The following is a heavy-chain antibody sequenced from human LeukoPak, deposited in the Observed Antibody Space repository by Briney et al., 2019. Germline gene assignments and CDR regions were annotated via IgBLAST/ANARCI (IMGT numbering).Heavy chain of an antibody. D-gene: IGHD2-2*01. CDR1: GFTFSSFS. CDR3: ARDQWDQPLPEAGDY. CDR2: ISSSSSTI. Sequence: PGGSLRLSCAASGFTFSSFSMNWVRQAPGKGLGWVSYISSSSSTIYYADSVKGRFTISRDNAKNSLYLQMNSLRAEDTAVYYCARDQWDQPLPEAGDYWGQGTLVTVSS. J-gene: IGHJ4*02. V-gene: IGHV3-48*01.